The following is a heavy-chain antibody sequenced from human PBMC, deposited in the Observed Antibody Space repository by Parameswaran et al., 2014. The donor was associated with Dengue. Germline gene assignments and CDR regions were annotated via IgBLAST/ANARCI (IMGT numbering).Heavy chain of an antibody. Sequence: VRQMPGKGLEWMGIIYPGDSDTRYSPSFQGQVTISADKSISTAYLQWSSLKASDTAMYYCARQRPSELPHAFDIWGQGTMVTVSS. V-gene: IGHV5-51*01. CDR2: IYPGDSDT. CDR3: ARQRPSELPHAFDI. D-gene: IGHD1-7*01. J-gene: IGHJ3*02.